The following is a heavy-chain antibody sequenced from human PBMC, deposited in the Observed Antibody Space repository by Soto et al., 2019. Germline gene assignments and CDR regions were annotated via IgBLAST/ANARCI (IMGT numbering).Heavy chain of an antibody. CDR2: ISYDGSNK. D-gene: IGHD3-9*01. CDR3: GKEGQYYDILPVSPSYSGRAV. Sequence: QVQLVESGGGVVQPGRSLRLSCAASGFTFSSYGMHWVRQAPGKGLEWVAVISYDGSNKYYADSVKGRFTISRDNSKNRLYLQRNSRRAEDTVVYYCGKEGQYYDILPVSPSYSGRAVWGKGPTVTVSS. CDR1: GFTFSSYG. J-gene: IGHJ6*04. V-gene: IGHV3-30*18.